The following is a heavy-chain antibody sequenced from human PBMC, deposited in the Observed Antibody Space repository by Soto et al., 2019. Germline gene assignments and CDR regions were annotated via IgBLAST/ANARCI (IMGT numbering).Heavy chain of an antibody. CDR3: ARIGDLYYDFWSGYSNPAEYFQH. Sequence: ASVKVSCKASGYTFTSYDINWVRQATGQGLEWMGWMNPNSGNTGYAQKFQGRVTMTRNTSISTAYMELSSLRSEDTAVYYCARIGDLYYDFWSGYSNPAEYFQHWGQGTLVTVSS. J-gene: IGHJ1*01. V-gene: IGHV1-8*01. D-gene: IGHD3-3*01. CDR2: MNPNSGNT. CDR1: GYTFTSYD.